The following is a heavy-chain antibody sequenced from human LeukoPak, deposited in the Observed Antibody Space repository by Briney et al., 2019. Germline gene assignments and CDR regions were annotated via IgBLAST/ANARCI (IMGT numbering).Heavy chain of an antibody. CDR3: ASGSGSYYGGRRDY. CDR1: GFTVSSNY. D-gene: IGHD3-10*01. CDR2: IYSGGST. Sequence: GGSLRLSCAASGFTVSSNYMSWVRQAPGKGLEWVSVIYSGGSTYYADSEKGRFTISRDNSKNTLYLQMNSLRAEDTAVYYCASGSGSYYGGRRDYWGQGTLVAVSS. V-gene: IGHV3-53*01. J-gene: IGHJ4*02.